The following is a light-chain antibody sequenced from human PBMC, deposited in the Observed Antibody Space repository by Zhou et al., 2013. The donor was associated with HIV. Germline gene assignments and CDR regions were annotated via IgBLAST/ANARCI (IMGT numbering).Light chain of an antibody. Sequence: EIVMTQSPATLSVSPGERASLSCRASQSIGAYLAWYQQKPGQAPRLLIFGASSRAPAIPDRFSGSGSGTDYTLTITRLEPEDFAVYYCQQYDRSPLTFGGGTKVEIK. J-gene: IGKJ4*01. CDR3: QQYDRSPLT. CDR2: GAS. CDR1: QSIGAY. V-gene: IGKV3-20*01.